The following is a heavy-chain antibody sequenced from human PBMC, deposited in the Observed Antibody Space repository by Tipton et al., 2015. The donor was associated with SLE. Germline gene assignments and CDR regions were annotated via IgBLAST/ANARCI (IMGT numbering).Heavy chain of an antibody. D-gene: IGHD3-16*01. Sequence: SLRLSCAASGFTFSSYWMHWVRQAPGKGLVWVSRINTSGSSTHYADSVKGRFTISRDNAKNSLYLQMNSLRVEDTAVYYCARVSGLGNYAHADSWGQGTLITVSS. CDR3: ARVSGLGNYAHADS. V-gene: IGHV3-74*01. CDR1: GFTFSSYW. CDR2: INTSGSST. J-gene: IGHJ4*02.